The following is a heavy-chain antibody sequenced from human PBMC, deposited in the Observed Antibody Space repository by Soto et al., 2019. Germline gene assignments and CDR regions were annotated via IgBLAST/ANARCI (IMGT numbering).Heavy chain of an antibody. J-gene: IGHJ4*02. V-gene: IGHV1-69*02. CDR2: IIPILGIA. D-gene: IGHD3-10*01. CDR3: ARAFYYGSGSFGFDY. Sequence: QVQLVQSGAEVKKPGSSVKVSCKASGGTFSSYTISWVRQAPGQGLEWMGRIIPILGIANYAQKFQGRVTITADKSTSTAYMELSSLRSEDTAVYYCARAFYYGSGSFGFDYWGQGTLVTVSS. CDR1: GGTFSSYT.